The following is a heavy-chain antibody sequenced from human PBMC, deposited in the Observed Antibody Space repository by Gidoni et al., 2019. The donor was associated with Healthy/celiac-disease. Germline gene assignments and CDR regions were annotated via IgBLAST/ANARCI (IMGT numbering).Heavy chain of an antibody. V-gene: IGHV3-9*01. CDR2: ISWNSGSI. J-gene: IGHJ4*02. CDR1: GFTFDDYA. D-gene: IGHD6-13*01. CDR3: AKVSSSSWTFDY. Sequence: EVQLVESGGGLVQPGRSLRLSCAASGFTFDDYAMHWVRQAPGKGLEWVSGISWNSGSIGYADSVKGRFTISRDNAKNSLYLQMNSLRAEDTALYYCAKVSSSSWTFDYWGQGTLVTVSS.